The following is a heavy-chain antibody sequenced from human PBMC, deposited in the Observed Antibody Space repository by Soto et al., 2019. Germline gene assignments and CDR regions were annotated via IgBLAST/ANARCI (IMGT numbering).Heavy chain of an antibody. V-gene: IGHV3-30*03. Sequence: QVQLVESGGGVVQPGRSLRLSCAASGFIFRNFGMQWVRRAPGKGLEWVATISGDGNDKYYPDSMKGRFTISRDNFNNTLYLQLNSLRPEDTAVYHCVQGASTAHQPLDSWGQGVLVTVSS. CDR1: GFIFRNFG. CDR3: VQGASTAHQPLDS. J-gene: IGHJ4*02. CDR2: ISGDGNDK. D-gene: IGHD1-26*01.